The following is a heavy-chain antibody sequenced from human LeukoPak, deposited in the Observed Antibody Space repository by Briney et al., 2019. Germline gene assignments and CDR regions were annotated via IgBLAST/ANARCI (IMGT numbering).Heavy chain of an antibody. V-gene: IGHV3-23*01. CDR2: VSGNGHHT. D-gene: IGHD3-22*01. J-gene: IGHJ4*02. CDR3: AKALTYYYDTSGYDY. CDR1: GFTFTTYA. Sequence: GGSLRLSCAASGFTFTTYAMSWVRQASGKGLEWVSSVSGNGHHTYYADSVKGRLTISRDNSKNTLYLQMHSLRAEDTAVYYCAKALTYYYDTSGYDYWGQGTLVTVSS.